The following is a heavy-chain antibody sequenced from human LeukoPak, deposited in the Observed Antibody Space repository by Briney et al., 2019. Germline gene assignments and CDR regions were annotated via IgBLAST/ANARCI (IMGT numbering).Heavy chain of an antibody. CDR1: GGSISSNY. CDR2: IYYSGST. D-gene: IGHD3-22*01. Sequence: SETLSLTCTVSGGSISSNYRSWIRQPPGKGLEWIGFIYYSGSTNYNPSLKSRVTISVDTSKNHFSLKLNSLTAADTAVYYCARLLDYDTSGYPDTFDIWGQGTMVTVSS. CDR3: ARLLDYDTSGYPDTFDI. V-gene: IGHV4-59*01. J-gene: IGHJ3*02.